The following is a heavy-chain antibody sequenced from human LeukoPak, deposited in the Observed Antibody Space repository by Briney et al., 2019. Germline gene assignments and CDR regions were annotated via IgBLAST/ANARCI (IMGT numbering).Heavy chain of an antibody. CDR1: GFTFSSYS. J-gene: IGHJ6*03. D-gene: IGHD1-14*01. V-gene: IGHV3-21*01. Sequence: PGGSLRLSCAASGFTFSSYSMNWVRQAPGKGLEWVSSISSSSSYIYYADSVKGRFTISRDNAKNSLYLQMNSLRAEDTAVYYCARGTRGQLGPEPMDVWGKGTTVTVSS. CDR2: ISSSSSYI. CDR3: ARGTRGQLGPEPMDV.